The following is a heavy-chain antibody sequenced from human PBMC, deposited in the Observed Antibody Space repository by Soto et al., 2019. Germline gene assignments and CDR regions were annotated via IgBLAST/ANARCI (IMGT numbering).Heavy chain of an antibody. D-gene: IGHD6-13*01. Sequence: EVQLVESGGGLIQPGGSLRLSCAASGFTFRSYDMHWVRQATGKGLEWVSGIGTAGDTYYQGSVKDRFTISRENAKNSLYLQMNNLRAGDTALYYCARGWLATGGSLSYMDVWGKGTTVTVSS. CDR1: GFTFRSYD. CDR3: ARGWLATGGSLSYMDV. J-gene: IGHJ6*03. V-gene: IGHV3-13*01. CDR2: IGTAGDT.